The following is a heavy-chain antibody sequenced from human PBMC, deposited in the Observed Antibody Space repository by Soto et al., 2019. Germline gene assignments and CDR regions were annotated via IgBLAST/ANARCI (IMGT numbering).Heavy chain of an antibody. J-gene: IGHJ6*02. V-gene: IGHV4-30-2*01. D-gene: IGHD3-3*02. CDR1: GGFPSRGGYS. CDR2: IYHNGST. CDR3: VRGQPHRITIFEVGIRSYDYGMDV. Sequence: NLSLPYAVSGGFPSRGGYSLCWIRQPTRKGLEWIGYIYHNGSTLYKPSPESRISMAVDTSKNQFSLKLRSVTAADTAVYFCVRGQPHRITIFEVGIRSYDYGMDVWGQGTTVTGSS.